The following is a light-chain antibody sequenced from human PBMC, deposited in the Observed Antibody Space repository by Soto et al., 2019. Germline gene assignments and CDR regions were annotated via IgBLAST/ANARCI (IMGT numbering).Light chain of an antibody. V-gene: IGKV3-15*01. J-gene: IGKJ3*01. CDR3: QQYNNWPPFT. CDR1: QSVSSN. CDR2: GAS. Sequence: EIVMTQSPATLSVSPGERATLSCRASQSVSSNLAWYQQKPGQAPRLLIYGASTRAAGIPARFSGSGSETEFTLTISSLQSEDFAVYYCQQYNNWPPFTFGPGIKVDIK.